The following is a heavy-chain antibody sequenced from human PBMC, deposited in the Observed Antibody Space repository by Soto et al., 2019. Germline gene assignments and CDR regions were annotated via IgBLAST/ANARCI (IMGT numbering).Heavy chain of an antibody. D-gene: IGHD3-22*01. CDR2: ISGSGGST. CDR1: GVTFRSSA. Sequence: GGSLRLSCAASGVTFRSSAMSWVRQAPGKGLEWVSAISGSGGSTYYADPVKGRFTISRDNSKNTLYLQMNSLRAEDTAVYYCAKGRITMIVVASDYWGQGTLVTVSS. CDR3: AKGRITMIVVASDY. J-gene: IGHJ4*02. V-gene: IGHV3-23*01.